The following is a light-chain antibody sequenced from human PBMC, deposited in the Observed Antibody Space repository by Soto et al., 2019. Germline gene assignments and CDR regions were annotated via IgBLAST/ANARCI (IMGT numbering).Light chain of an antibody. J-gene: IGKJ1*01. V-gene: IGKV1-5*03. CDR1: QSTSTW. CDR2: KAS. Sequence: DIQMTQSPSTLSASVGDRVTITCRASQSTSTWLAWYQHKPGKAPKLLIYKASSLESGVPSRFSGGGSGTEFTLTISSLQPDDVATYYCQQYGRYRTFGQGTKVEIK. CDR3: QQYGRYRT.